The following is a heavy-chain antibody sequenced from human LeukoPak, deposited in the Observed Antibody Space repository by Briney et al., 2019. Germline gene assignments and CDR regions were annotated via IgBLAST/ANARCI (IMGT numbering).Heavy chain of an antibody. D-gene: IGHD6-13*01. CDR1: GYTLTVLS. CDR3: TLAAADGNHWFDP. V-gene: IGHV1-24*01. CDR2: FDPEDGET. J-gene: IGHJ5*02. Sequence: ASVKVSCKISGYTLTVLSMHWVRQAPGKGLEWRGGFDPEDGETIYAQKFEGRVTMTEDTSTDTAYMELSSLRSEDTAVYYCTLAAADGNHWFDPWGQGTLVSVSS.